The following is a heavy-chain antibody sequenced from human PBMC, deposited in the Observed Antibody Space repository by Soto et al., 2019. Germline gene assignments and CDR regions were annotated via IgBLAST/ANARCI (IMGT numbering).Heavy chain of an antibody. CDR2: IWYDGSSQ. CDR1: GFTFRNSG. D-gene: IGHD4-4*01. Sequence: QVNLVQSGGGLVQPGRSLRLSCEASGFTFRNSGMEWIRQAPGKGLEWVARIWYDGSSQYYADSVKGQFTISRDNSKNTLYMEMNSVRVEDTAVYYCARDMDSNYDGMDVWGQGTTVIVSS. V-gene: IGHV3-33*01. CDR3: ARDMDSNYDGMDV. J-gene: IGHJ6*02.